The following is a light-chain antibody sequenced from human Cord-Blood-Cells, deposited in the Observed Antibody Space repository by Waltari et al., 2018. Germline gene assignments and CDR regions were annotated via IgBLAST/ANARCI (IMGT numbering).Light chain of an antibody. V-gene: IGKV1-33*01. CDR1: QDISNY. CDR3: QQYDNLPYT. CDR2: DES. J-gene: IGKJ2*01. Sequence: DIQMTQSPSSLSASVGDRFTITCQASQDISNYLNWYQQKPGKAPKLLIYDESNLETGVPSRFSGSGSGTDFTFTISSLQPEDIATYYCQQYDNLPYTFGQGTKLEIK.